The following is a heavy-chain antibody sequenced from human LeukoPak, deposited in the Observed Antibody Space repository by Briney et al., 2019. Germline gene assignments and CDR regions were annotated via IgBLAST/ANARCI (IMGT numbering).Heavy chain of an antibody. J-gene: IGHJ4*02. V-gene: IGHV4-61*01. CDR2: IYYSGST. CDR1: GGSVSSGSYY. D-gene: IGHD1-1*01. Sequence: SETLSLTCTVSGGSVSSGSYYWSWIRQPPGKGLEWIGYIYYSGSTNYNPSLKSRVTISVDTSKNQFSLKLSSVTAADTAAYYCASNPYWNDDYFDCWGQGALVTVSS. CDR3: ASNPYWNDDYFDC.